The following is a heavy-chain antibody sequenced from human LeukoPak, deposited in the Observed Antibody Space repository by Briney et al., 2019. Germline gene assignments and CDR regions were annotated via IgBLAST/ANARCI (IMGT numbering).Heavy chain of an antibody. CDR2: INTGNGNT. CDR3: ARDQGGSAPGLDY. CDR1: GYAFTRYA. V-gene: IGHV1-3*04. D-gene: IGHD1-26*01. J-gene: IGHJ4*02. Sequence: ASVKVSCKASGYAFTRYAIHWVRQAPGQRLEWMGWINTGNGNTRYSEKFQGRVTITRDTSASTAYMELSSLRSEDTAVYYCARDQGGSAPGLDYWGQGTLVTVST.